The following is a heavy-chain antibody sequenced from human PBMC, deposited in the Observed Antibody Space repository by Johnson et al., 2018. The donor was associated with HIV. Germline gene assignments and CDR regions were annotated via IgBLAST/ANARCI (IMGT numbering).Heavy chain of an antibody. V-gene: IGHV3-23*04. CDR3: AREDTRGAFDI. Sequence: VQLVESGGGLVQPGGSLRPSCAASGFTFSSYAMSWVRQAPGKGLEWVSTISGSGGRTYYAESVKGRFTISKDSSKNKRYLQMNSLGAEDTDVYYCAREDTRGAFDIWGQGTMVTVSS. CDR1: GFTFSSYA. J-gene: IGHJ3*02. CDR2: ISGSGGRT. D-gene: IGHD5-18*01.